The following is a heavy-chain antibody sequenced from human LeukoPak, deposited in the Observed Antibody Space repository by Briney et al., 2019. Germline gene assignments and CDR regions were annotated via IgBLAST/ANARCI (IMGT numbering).Heavy chain of an antibody. J-gene: IGHJ4*02. CDR3: AKAMVITMVRGVPVY. V-gene: IGHV3-30-3*01. D-gene: IGHD3-10*01. CDR2: ISSDGTDQ. CDR1: GFTFGFHG. Sequence: GGSLRLSCSGSGFTFGFHGVHWVRQAQGKGLEWVAVISSDGTDQRYADSVKGRFTISRDNSKNTLYLQMNSLRAEDTAVYYCAKAMVITMVRGVPVYWGQGTLVTVSS.